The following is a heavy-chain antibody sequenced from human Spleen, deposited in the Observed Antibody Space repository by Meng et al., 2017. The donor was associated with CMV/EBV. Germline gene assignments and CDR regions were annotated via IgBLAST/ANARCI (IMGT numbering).Heavy chain of an antibody. V-gene: IGHV4-59*01. CDR1: GGSISIYY. J-gene: IGHJ6*02. CDR3: ARENSSSPGYYYYGMDV. CDR2: IYYSGST. Sequence: SETLSLTCTVSGGSISIYYWSWIRQPPGKVLEGIGYIYYSGSTNYNPPLKSRVTISVDTSKNQFSLKLSSVTAADTAVYYCARENSSSPGYYYYGMDVWGQGTTVTVSS. D-gene: IGHD6-13*01.